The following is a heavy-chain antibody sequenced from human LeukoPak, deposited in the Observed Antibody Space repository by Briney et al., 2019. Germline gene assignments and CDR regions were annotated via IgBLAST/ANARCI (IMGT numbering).Heavy chain of an antibody. CDR2: IIPIFGTA. CDR1: GGTFSSYA. V-gene: IGHV1-69*13. CDR3: ARDSQTDCAGGGCYPS. Sequence: AASVKVSCKASGGTFSSYAISWVRQAPGQGLEWMGGIIPIFGTANYAQKFQGRVTITADESTSTAYMELSSLRSEDTAVYYCARDSQTDCAGGGCYPSWGQGTVVTVSS. D-gene: IGHD2-15*01. J-gene: IGHJ4*02.